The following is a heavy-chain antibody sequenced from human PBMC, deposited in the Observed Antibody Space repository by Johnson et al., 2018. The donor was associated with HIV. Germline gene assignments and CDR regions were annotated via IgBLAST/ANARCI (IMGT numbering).Heavy chain of an antibody. D-gene: IGHD2-15*01. V-gene: IGHV3-15*01. J-gene: IGHJ3*02. CDR1: GFTFKNAW. CDR3: AREDPYCTVDSCFLPGAFDI. CDR2: IKSKYHDETT. Sequence: VQLVESGGGFVKPEGSLRLSCAASGFTFKNAWMHWVRQAPGKGLEWLGRIKSKYHDETTDYAAPVKGRFAISRDVSKNTVYLQMNSLRADDTAVYYCAREDPYCTVDSCFLPGAFDIWGQGTMVTISS.